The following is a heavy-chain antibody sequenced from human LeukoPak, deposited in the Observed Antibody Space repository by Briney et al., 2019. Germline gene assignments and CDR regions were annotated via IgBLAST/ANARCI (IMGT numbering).Heavy chain of an antibody. D-gene: IGHD1-1*01. CDR3: GREIPGGTTSLDC. J-gene: IGHJ4*02. V-gene: IGHV3-7*04. Sequence: GGSLRLSCAASGFTFRNYWVSWVRQAPGKGLEWVANIKEDGSDKNYVDSVRGRFTISRDNAKNALYLQMNSLRAEDTAVYYCGREIPGGTTSLDCWGQGTVVTVSS. CDR1: GFTFRNYW. CDR2: IKEDGSDK.